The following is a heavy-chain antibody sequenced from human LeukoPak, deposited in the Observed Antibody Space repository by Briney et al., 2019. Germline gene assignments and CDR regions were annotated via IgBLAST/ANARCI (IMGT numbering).Heavy chain of an antibody. D-gene: IGHD5-24*01. CDR3: TRVGYIDEGIDY. CDR2: IKQDGSKK. Sequence: GGSLRLSCEASGFTFSSYWMTWVRQAPGKGLEWVANIKQDGSKKSYVDSVKGRFTISRDNAKNSLYLQMNSLRAEDTAIYYCTRVGYIDEGIDYWGQGTLVTVSS. CDR1: GFTFSSYW. J-gene: IGHJ4*02. V-gene: IGHV3-7*04.